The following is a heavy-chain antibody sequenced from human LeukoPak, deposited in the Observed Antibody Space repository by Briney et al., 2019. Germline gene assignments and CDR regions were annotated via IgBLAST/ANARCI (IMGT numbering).Heavy chain of an antibody. D-gene: IGHD2-21*02. CDR3: AAAYCGGDCYSDNHYYFMDL. CDR1: GFSVSNNY. J-gene: IGHJ6*03. Sequence: GGSLRLSCAASGFSVSNNYMSWVRLSPGKGLGWVSAMYFTGSTHYADSVKGRFTISRDNSKNALNLQMDSLRVEDTAVYYSAAAYCGGDCYSDNHYYFMDLWGKGTTVTVSS. CDR2: MYFTGST. V-gene: IGHV3-53*01.